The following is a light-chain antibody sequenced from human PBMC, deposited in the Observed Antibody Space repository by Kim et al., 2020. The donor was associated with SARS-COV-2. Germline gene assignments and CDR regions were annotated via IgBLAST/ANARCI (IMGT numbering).Light chain of an antibody. V-gene: IGLV3-1*01. CDR2: QDT. Sequence: SYELTQPPSVSVSPGQTASITCSGDKLGNKYASWYQQKAGQSPVLVIYQDTKRPSGIPERFSGSNSDNTATLTISGTQAMDEADYYCQAWDSNTVVFGG. CDR3: QAWDSNTVV. CDR1: KLGNKY. J-gene: IGLJ2*01.